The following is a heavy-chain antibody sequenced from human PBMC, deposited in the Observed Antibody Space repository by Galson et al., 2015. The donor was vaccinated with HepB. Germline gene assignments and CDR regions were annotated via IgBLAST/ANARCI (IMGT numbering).Heavy chain of an antibody. J-gene: IGHJ3*02. CDR3: ARERGRTFDI. Sequence: SLRLSCAASGFTFSNYDMHWVRQGTGKGLEWVSAIGTAGDTYYPGSVKGRFTISRENAKNSLYLQMNSLRAGDTAVYYCARERGRTFDIWGQGTMVTVSS. V-gene: IGHV3-13*04. CDR1: GFTFSNYD. CDR2: IGTAGDT.